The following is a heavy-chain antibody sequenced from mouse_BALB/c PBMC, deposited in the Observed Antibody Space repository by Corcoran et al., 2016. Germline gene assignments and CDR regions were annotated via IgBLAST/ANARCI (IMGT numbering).Heavy chain of an antibody. Sequence: EVQLQPSGPELVKPGASVKISCKTSGNTFTEYTMHWVKQSDGKSLEWIGGINPNNGGTSYNQKFKGKATLTVDKSSSTAYMKLRSLTSEDSSVYYCARGREYGNPFAYWGPGTLVTVSA. V-gene: IGHV1-18*01. CDR3: ARGREYGNPFAY. D-gene: IGHD2-10*02. J-gene: IGHJ3*01. CDR1: GNTFTEYT. CDR2: INPNNGGT.